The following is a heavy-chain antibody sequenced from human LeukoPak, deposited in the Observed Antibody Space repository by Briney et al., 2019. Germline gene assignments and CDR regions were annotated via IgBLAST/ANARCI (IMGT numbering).Heavy chain of an antibody. V-gene: IGHV3-23*01. Sequence: GGSLRLSCAASGFTFSSYAMSWVRQAPGKGLEWVSAISVSGGSTYYADSVKGRFTISRDNSKKTLYLQMNSLRAEDTAVYYCAKSRSATAAAGGFDYWGQGTLVTVSS. CDR2: ISVSGGST. CDR1: GFTFSSYA. CDR3: AKSRSATAAAGGFDY. D-gene: IGHD6-13*01. J-gene: IGHJ4*02.